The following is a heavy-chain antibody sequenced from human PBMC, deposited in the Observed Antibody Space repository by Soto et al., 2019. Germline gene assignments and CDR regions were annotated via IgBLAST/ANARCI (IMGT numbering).Heavy chain of an antibody. CDR2: TYYRSKWYN. CDR3: ARDWGIAARPSYYYYGMDV. CDR1: GDSVSSNSAA. J-gene: IGHJ6*02. Sequence: QVQLQQSGPGLVKPSQTLSLTCAISGDSVSSNSAAWNWIRQSPSRGLEWLGRTYYRSKWYNDYAVSVKSRITINPDTSKNQFSLQLNSVTPEDTAVYYCARDWGIAARPSYYYYGMDVWGQGTTVTVSS. D-gene: IGHD6-6*01. V-gene: IGHV6-1*01.